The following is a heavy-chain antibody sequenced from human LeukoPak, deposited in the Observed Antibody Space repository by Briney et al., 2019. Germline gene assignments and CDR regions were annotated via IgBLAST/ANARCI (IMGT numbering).Heavy chain of an antibody. D-gene: IGHD6-13*01. CDR1: GGSFSGYY. Sequence: SETLSLTCAVYGGSFSGYYWSWIRQPPGKGLEWIGEINHSGSTNYNPSLKSRVTISVDTSKNQFSLKLSSVTAADTAVYYCARGGPPGYSSSWGKLVGGGLTVDYGMDVWGQGTTVTVSS. V-gene: IGHV4-34*01. CDR3: ARGGPPGYSSSWGKLVGGGLTVDYGMDV. CDR2: INHSGST. J-gene: IGHJ6*02.